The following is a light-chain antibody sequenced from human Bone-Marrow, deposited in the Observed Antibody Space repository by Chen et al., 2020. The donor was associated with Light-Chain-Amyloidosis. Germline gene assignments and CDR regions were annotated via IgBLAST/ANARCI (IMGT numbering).Light chain of an antibody. V-gene: IGLV2-14*01. CDR2: EVT. CDR3: SSYTITNTRV. Sequence: QSALTQPASVSGSPGQSITISCTGTSSDVGVDNHVSWYQQHPDKAPKLMIYEVTNRPSWVPDRFSGSKSDNTASLTISVLQTEGEADYFCSSYTITNTRVFGSGTRVTVL. J-gene: IGLJ1*01. CDR1: SSDVGVDNH.